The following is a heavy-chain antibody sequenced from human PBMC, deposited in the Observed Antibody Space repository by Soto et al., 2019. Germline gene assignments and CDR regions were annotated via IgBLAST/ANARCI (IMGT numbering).Heavy chain of an antibody. CDR3: ARDRSTMIAVVITDFDY. D-gene: IGHD3-22*01. V-gene: IGHV1-18*01. Sequence: ASVKVSCKASGYTFTSYGISWVRQAPGQGLEWMGWISAYNGNTNYAQKLQGRVTMTTDTSTSTAYMELRSLRSDDTAVYYCARDRSTMIAVVITDFDYWGQGTLVTVSS. CDR2: ISAYNGNT. CDR1: GYTFTSYG. J-gene: IGHJ4*02.